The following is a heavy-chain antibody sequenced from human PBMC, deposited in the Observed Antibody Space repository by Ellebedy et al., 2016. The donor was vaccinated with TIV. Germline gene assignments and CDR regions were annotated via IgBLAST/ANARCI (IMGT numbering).Heavy chain of an antibody. J-gene: IGHJ4*02. V-gene: IGHV3-74*01. CDR3: ARVPGGNKNFDY. Sequence: PGGSLRLSCAASGFTFSNFEMNWVRQAPGKGLVWVSRINSDGSSTTYADSVKGRFTISRDNAKNTLYLQMNSLRAEDTAVYYCARVPGGNKNFDYWGQGTLVTVSS. CDR1: GFTFSNFE. D-gene: IGHD4-23*01. CDR2: INSDGSST.